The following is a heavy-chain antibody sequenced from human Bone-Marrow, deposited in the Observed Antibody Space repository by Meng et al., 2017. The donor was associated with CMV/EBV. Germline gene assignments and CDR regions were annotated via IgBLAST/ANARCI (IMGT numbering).Heavy chain of an antibody. D-gene: IGHD3-22*01. CDR2: ISGSGDYI. V-gene: IGHV3-21*01. CDR1: GFTFSSHA. J-gene: IGHJ4*02. Sequence: GESLKISCAASGFTFSSHAMAWVRQAPGKGLEWVSSISGSGDYIYYADSVKGRFTISRDSAKNSLYLQMNSLRAEDTAVYYCARGLGVRSSGYYYVYNWGQGTLVTVSS. CDR3: ARGLGVRSSGYYYVYN.